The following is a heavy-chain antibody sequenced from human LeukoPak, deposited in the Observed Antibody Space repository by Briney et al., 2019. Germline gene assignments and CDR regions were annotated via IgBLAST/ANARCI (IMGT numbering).Heavy chain of an antibody. CDR3: TKSGTAIVGTTAGYYFDY. V-gene: IGHV3-49*04. CDR2: IRSKAYGGTA. CDR1: GFTFGDYA. Sequence: GVSLRLSCTASGFTFGDYAMSWVRQAPGKGLEWVGFIRSKAYGGTAEYAASVKGRFTISRDDSKSIAYLQMNSLKTEDTAVYYCTKSGTAIVGTTAGYYFDYWGQGTLVTVSS. D-gene: IGHD1-26*01. J-gene: IGHJ4*02.